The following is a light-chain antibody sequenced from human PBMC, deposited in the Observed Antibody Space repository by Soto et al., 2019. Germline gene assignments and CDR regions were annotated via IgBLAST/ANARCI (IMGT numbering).Light chain of an antibody. CDR3: QQSNSTPYT. Sequence: DLQMTQSPSSLSASVGDRVTITCRASQSISSYLNWYQQKPGKAPKLLIYAASSLQSGVASRFGGSGSGNDFTLTISMLQPDDFATYYCQQSNSTPYTFGPGTKVDIK. CDR2: AAS. CDR1: QSISSY. J-gene: IGKJ3*01. V-gene: IGKV1-39*01.